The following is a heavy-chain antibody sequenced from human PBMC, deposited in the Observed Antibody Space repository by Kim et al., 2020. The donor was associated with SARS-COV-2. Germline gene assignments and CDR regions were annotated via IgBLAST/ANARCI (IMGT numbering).Heavy chain of an antibody. J-gene: IGHJ4*02. CDR3: AKDFDWLLCPVY. D-gene: IGHD3-9*01. Sequence: NADSVKGRFTIPRNNSKNTLYLQMNSLGAEDTAVYYCAKDFDWLLCPVYWGQGTLVTVSS. V-gene: IGHV3-23*01.